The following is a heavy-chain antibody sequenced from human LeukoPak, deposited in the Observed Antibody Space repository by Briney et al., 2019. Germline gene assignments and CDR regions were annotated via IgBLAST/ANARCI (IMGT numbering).Heavy chain of an antibody. CDR1: GFTSSNNW. D-gene: IGHD2/OR15-2a*01. V-gene: IGHV3-7*01. CDR2: INHDGSHT. Sequence: TGGSLRLSCAASGFTSSNNWMAWVRQAPGKGPELVAHINHDGSHTGYVDSVKVRFTISRDNSKNSLYLQLNSLRAEDTAMYYCAKYLSRAFDCWGQGSLIAVSS. J-gene: IGHJ4*02. CDR3: AKYLSRAFDC.